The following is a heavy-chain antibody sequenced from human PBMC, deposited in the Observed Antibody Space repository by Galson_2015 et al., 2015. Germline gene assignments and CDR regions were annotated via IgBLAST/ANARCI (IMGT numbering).Heavy chain of an antibody. J-gene: IGHJ5*02. D-gene: IGHD3-16*01. CDR1: GGSISSSSYY. Sequence: SETLSLTCTVSGGSISSSSYYWDWIRQPPGKGLEWIGSIYYSGSTYYNPSLKSRVTISVDTSKNQFSLKLSSVTAADTAVYYCAEHIRLGELGWFDPWGQGTLVTVSS. CDR2: IYYSGST. V-gene: IGHV4-39*01. CDR3: AEHIRLGELGWFDP.